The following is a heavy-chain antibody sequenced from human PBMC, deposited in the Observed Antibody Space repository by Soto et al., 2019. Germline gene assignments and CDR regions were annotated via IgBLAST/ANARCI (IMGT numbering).Heavy chain of an antibody. CDR3: TKMRGVDIVVVPAGSY. CDR1: GFTFSSYA. J-gene: IGHJ4*02. D-gene: IGHD2-2*01. CDR2: ISGSGGST. Sequence: EVQLLESGGGLVQPGGSLRLSCAASGFTFSSYAMSWVRQAPGKGLEWVSAISGSGGSTYYADSVKGRFTISKDNSKNTRYLKMNSVRAEDTAVYYCTKMRGVDIVVVPAGSYWGQGTLVTVSS. V-gene: IGHV3-23*01.